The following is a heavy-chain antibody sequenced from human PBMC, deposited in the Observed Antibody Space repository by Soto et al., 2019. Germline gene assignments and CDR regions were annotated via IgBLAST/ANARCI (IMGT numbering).Heavy chain of an antibody. CDR3: VSLTRPGSGYFDN. Sequence: QVQLQESGPGLVKPSETLSLTCTVSVGSISTYSWTWIRQPPGKGLEWIGHIFDSGDTNYNPSLKSRLTISLDTSKNQFPLQLKSVTAADTAVYYCVSLTRPGSGYFDNWGQGTLVTVSS. V-gene: IGHV4-59*01. CDR2: IFDSGDT. D-gene: IGHD3-10*01. CDR1: VGSISTYS. J-gene: IGHJ4*02.